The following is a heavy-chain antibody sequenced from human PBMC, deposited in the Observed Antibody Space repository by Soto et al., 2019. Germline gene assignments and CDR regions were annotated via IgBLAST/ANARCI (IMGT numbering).Heavy chain of an antibody. CDR1: GGSISSFNYF. J-gene: IGHJ5*02. Sequence: QLQLQESGPGLVKPSETLSLTCTVSGGSISSFNYFWGWIRQPPGKGLEWIGSLYYSGNTYYNPSLPSRVTISVDTSKNQCPLTLRSVTAADTAVYYCARGGGSTFNWFDPWGQGTLVTVSP. V-gene: IGHV4-39*01. D-gene: IGHD2-15*01. CDR3: ARGGGSTFNWFDP. CDR2: LYYSGNT.